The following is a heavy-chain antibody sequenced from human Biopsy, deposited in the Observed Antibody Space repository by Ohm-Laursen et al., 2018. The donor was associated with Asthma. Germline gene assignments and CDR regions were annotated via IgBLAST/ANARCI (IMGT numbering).Heavy chain of an antibody. CDR3: ARTFHFWSPYHAEHYQL. Sequence: SIRLSCAASGFTFGDYWMSWVRQVPGKGLEWVANIKHDGTEKNHVDSLKGRFTISRDNAKNSLYLQMNSLRAEDTAVYYCARTFHFWSPYHAEHYQLWGQGTLVTVPS. CDR1: GFTFGDYW. J-gene: IGHJ1*01. CDR2: IKHDGTEK. V-gene: IGHV3-7*01. D-gene: IGHD3-3*02.